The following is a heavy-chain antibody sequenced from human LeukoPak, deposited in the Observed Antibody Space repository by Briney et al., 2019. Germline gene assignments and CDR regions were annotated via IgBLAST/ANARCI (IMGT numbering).Heavy chain of an antibody. Sequence: ASVKVSCKASGYSFTNYAMNWVRQAPGQGLEWMGWINTNTGNPTYVQGFTGRFVFSLDTSVSTAYLQISSLKAEDAAVYYCARLYYDSSDYYTHNYYYYYTDVWGKGTTVTVSS. V-gene: IGHV7-4-1*02. CDR2: INTNTGNP. CDR1: GYSFTNYA. D-gene: IGHD3-22*01. J-gene: IGHJ6*03. CDR3: ARLYYDSSDYYTHNYYYYYTDV.